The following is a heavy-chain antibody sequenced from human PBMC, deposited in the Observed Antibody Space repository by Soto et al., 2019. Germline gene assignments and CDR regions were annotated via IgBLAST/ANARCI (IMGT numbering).Heavy chain of an antibody. J-gene: IGHJ5*02. D-gene: IGHD2-15*01. V-gene: IGHV4-34*01. CDR3: ARGKDMGNWFDP. CDR2: INHSGST. CDR1: GGSFSGYY. Sequence: TLSLTCAVYGGSFSGYYWSWIRQPPGKGLEWIGEINHSGSTNYNPSLKSRVTISVDTSKNQFSLKLSPVTAADTAVYYCARGKDMGNWFDPWGQGTLVPSPQ.